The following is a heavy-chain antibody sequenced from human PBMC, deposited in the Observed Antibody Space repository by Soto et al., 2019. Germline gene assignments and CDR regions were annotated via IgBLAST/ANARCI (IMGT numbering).Heavy chain of an antibody. CDR3: AHRVPIEGHFDP. CDR1: GFSLSTSGVA. V-gene: IGHV2-5*02. J-gene: IGHJ5*02. CDR2: IYWDDDR. Sequence: QITLKESGPTLVKPTQPLTLTCSFSGFSLSTSGVAVGWIRQPPGKALEWLAVIYWDDDRRYSPSLKSRLTITKDTSKNQVVLRMTNIDPVDTATYYCAHRVPIEGHFDPWGQGTLVTVSS.